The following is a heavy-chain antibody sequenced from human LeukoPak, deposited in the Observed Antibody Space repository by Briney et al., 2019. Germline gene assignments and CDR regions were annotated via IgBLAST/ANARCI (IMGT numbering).Heavy chain of an antibody. CDR3: ARGLAVTGSSWFDP. CDR1: GFTFSSYW. Sequence: GGSLRLSCAASGFTFSSYWMHWVRQVPGKGLVWVSRINSDGSSRSYVDSVMGRFTISRDNAKNTLYLQLDSLRAEDTAVYYCARGLAVTGSSWFDPWGQGTLVSVSS. CDR2: INSDGSSR. V-gene: IGHV3-74*01. J-gene: IGHJ5*02. D-gene: IGHD6-19*01.